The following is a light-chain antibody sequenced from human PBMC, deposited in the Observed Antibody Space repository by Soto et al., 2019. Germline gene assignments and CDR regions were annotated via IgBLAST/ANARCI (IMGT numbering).Light chain of an antibody. CDR3: SSYTGTSIYVV. V-gene: IGLV2-14*03. J-gene: IGLJ2*01. Sequence: QSALTQPASVSGSPGQSITISCTGTSGDVGGYNYVSWYQHHPGKAPKLMIYDVTYRPSWVSNRFSGSKSGNTASLTISGLQTQDEADYYCSSYTGTSIYVVFGGGTKLTVL. CDR1: SGDVGGYNY. CDR2: DVT.